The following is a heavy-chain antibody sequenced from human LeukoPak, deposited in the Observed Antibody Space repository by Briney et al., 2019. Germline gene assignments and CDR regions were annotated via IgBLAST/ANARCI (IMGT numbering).Heavy chain of an antibody. V-gene: IGHV3-43D*03. Sequence: GGSLRLSCAASGFTFDDYAMHWVRQALGKGLEWVSLDSWDGSSRYYADSVKGRFTISRDNSKNSLYLQMNSLRPEDTALYYCAKGGPLDYWGQGTLVTVSS. CDR1: GFTFDDYA. CDR2: DSWDGSSR. CDR3: AKGGPLDY. J-gene: IGHJ4*02.